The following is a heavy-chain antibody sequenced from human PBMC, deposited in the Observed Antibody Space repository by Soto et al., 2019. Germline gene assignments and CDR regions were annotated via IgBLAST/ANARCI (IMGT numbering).Heavy chain of an antibody. CDR2: IWYDGSNK. D-gene: IGHD3-3*01. J-gene: IGHJ6*03. CDR3: ARDGNYDFWSGYYRENYYMDV. CDR1: GFTFNSYG. Sequence: QVQLVESGGGVVQPGGSLRLSCAASGFTFNSYGMHWVRQAPGKGLEWVAVIWYDGSNKYYADSVKGRFTISRDNSKNTLYVQMTSLRAEDTAVYYCARDGNYDFWSGYYRENYYMDVWGKGTTVTVSS. V-gene: IGHV3-33*01.